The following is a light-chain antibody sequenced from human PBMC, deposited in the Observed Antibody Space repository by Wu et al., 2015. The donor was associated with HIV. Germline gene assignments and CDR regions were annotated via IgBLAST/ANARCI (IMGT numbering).Light chain of an antibody. V-gene: IGKV1-39*01. Sequence: DIQMTQSPSSLSASVGDRVTITCRASQSISSDLKWYQQKPGAAPQLLIYAASSLQSGVPSRFSGSGSGTDFTLTISSLQPEDFAVYYCQQYNNWPPNTFGQGTKLEIK. CDR3: QQYNNWPPNT. CDR2: AAS. CDR1: QSISSD. J-gene: IGKJ2*01.